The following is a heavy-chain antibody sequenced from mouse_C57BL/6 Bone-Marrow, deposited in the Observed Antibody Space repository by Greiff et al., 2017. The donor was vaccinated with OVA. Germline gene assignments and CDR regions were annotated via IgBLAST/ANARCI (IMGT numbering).Heavy chain of an antibody. V-gene: IGHV1-50*01. D-gene: IGHD1-1*01. Sequence: VQLQQPGAELVKPGASVKLSCKASGYTFTSYWMQWVKQRPVPGLAWIGEIDPSDSYTNYNQKFKGKATLTVDTSSSTAYMQLSSLTSEDSAVYYCVSYYGSSLWYFDVWGTGTTVTVSS. CDR1: GYTFTSYW. CDR2: IDPSDSYT. J-gene: IGHJ1*03. CDR3: VSYYGSSLWYFDV.